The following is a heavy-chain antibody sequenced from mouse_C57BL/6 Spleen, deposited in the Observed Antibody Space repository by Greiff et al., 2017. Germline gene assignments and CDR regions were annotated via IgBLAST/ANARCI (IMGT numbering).Heavy chain of an antibody. CDR3: AREGAYDYDGAELAD. CDR2: IHPNSGST. CDR1: GYTFTSYW. D-gene: IGHD2-4*01. Sequence: QVQLQQSGAELVKPGASVKLSCKASGYTFTSYWMPWVKQRPGQGLEWIGMIHPNSGSTNYNEKFKSKATLTVDTSSSTAYMQLSSLTSEDSAVYYCAREGAYDYDGAELADWGQGTLVTVSA. V-gene: IGHV1-64*01. J-gene: IGHJ3*01.